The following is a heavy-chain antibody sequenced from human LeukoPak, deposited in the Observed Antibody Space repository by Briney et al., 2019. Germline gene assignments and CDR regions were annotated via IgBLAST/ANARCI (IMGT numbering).Heavy chain of an antibody. J-gene: IGHJ5*02. CDR1: GYTFTSYD. CDR2: MNPNSGNT. CDR3: ARSRMRIAAAGRQWFDP. Sequence: ASVKVSCKASGYTFTSYDINWVRQATGQGLEWMGWMNPNSGNTGYAQKFQGRVTIIRNTSISTAYMELSSLRSEDTAVYYCARSRMRIAAAGRQWFDPWGQGTLVTVSS. V-gene: IGHV1-8*03. D-gene: IGHD6-13*01.